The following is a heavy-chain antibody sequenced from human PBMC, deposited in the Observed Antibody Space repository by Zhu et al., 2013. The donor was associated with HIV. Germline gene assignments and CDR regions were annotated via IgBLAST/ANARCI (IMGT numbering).Heavy chain of an antibody. CDR3: AREGGALDIVLEGASGRR. CDR2: ISAYNGNT. V-gene: IGHV1-18*01. CDR1: GYTFTRYG. Sequence: QVQLVQSGAEVKKPGASVKVSCTASGYTFTRYGISWVRQAPGQGLEWMGWISAYNGNTNYAQKLQGRVTMTTDTSTSTAYMELRSLRSDDTAVYYCAREGGALDIVLEGASGRRGDKGTDGHRSPQ. D-gene: IGHD2-8*01. J-gene: IGHJ6*04.